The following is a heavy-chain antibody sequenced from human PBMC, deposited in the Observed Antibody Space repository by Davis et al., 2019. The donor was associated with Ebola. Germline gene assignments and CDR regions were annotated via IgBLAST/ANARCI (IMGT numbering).Heavy chain of an antibody. CDR2: IKSKTDGGTT. V-gene: IGHV3-15*01. D-gene: IGHD4-11*01. CDR1: GFTFSNAW. J-gene: IGHJ6*02. Sequence: GESLKISCAASGFTFSNAWMSWVRQAPGKGLEWIGRIKSKTDGGTTDYAAPVKGRFTISRDDSKNTLYLQMNSLKTEDTAVHYCTTELTVTTIWGQGTTVTVSS. CDR3: TTELTVTTI.